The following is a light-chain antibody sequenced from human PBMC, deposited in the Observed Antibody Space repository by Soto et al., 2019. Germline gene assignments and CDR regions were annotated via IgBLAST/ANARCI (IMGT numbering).Light chain of an antibody. CDR2: EVS. V-gene: IGLV2-18*01. J-gene: IGLJ2*01. CDR3: SLYTRSSTVV. CDR1: SSDVGSYNR. Sequence: QSALTQPPSVSGSPGQSVTISCTGTSSDVGSYNRVSWYQQPPGTAPKLMIYEVSNRPSGVPDRFSGSQSGNTASLNISGLQSEDEADYYCSLYTRSSTVVFGGGTKLTVL.